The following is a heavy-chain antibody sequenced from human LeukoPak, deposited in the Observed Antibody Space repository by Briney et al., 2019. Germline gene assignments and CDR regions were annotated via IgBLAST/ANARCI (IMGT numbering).Heavy chain of an antibody. D-gene: IGHD1-26*01. CDR3: AIFPWSLPAYFDY. CDR1: GFTFSSYA. CDR2: ISGSGGST. Sequence: GSLRLSCAASGFTFSSYAMSWVRQAPGQGLERVSAISGSGGSTYYADSVKGRFTISRDNSNNTLYLQMNSLRAEDTAVYYCAIFPWSLPAYFDYWGQGTLVTVSS. V-gene: IGHV3-23*01. J-gene: IGHJ4*02.